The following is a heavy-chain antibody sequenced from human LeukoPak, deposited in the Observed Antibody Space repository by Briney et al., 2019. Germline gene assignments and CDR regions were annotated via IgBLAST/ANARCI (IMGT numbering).Heavy chain of an antibody. CDR1: GFTFSSYG. Sequence: TGGSLRLSCAASGFTFSSYGMTWVRQAPGKGLEWVSAISGSGANTYYADSVKGRFTISRDNSKNTLYLRMNSLRAEDTAVYYCARTQTEYSYGHPYCFDYWGQGTLVTVSS. D-gene: IGHD5-18*01. J-gene: IGHJ4*02. CDR2: ISGSGANT. V-gene: IGHV3-23*01. CDR3: ARTQTEYSYGHPYCFDY.